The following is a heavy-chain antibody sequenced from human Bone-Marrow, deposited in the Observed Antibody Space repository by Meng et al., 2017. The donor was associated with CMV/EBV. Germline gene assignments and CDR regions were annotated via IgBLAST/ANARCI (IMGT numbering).Heavy chain of an antibody. D-gene: IGHD4-23*01. V-gene: IGHV3-30*04. Sequence: GRSLRLSCAASGFPFNAYTFHWVRQAPGKGLEWVTVISYDEVDKYYADSVKGRFTISRDNSKNTLYLQMNNLTAEDTALYYCARDAATVGTHPPDYWGQGTLVTVAS. CDR3: ARDAATVGTHPPDY. J-gene: IGHJ4*02. CDR1: GFPFNAYT. CDR2: ISYDEVDK.